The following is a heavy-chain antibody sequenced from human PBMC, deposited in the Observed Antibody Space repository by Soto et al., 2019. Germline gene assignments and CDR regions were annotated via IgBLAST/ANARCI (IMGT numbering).Heavy chain of an antibody. D-gene: IGHD2-21*02. Sequence: QAQLVQSGAEVKKPGASVKVSCKASGYTFIVYGISWVRQAPGQGLEWMGWSSAYDGKTSYAQKFQGRVTMTTNTTTSTAYMELRSLRSNDTAVYYGTRVVTGRWVDPWGKGTLVTVSS. CDR2: SSAYDGKT. CDR1: GYTFIVYG. V-gene: IGHV1-18*01. CDR3: TRVVTGRWVDP. J-gene: IGHJ5*02.